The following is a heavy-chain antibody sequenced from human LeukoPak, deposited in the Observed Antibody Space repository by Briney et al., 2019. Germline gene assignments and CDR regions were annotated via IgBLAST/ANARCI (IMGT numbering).Heavy chain of an antibody. CDR1: GGSFSGYY. CDR2: INHSGST. CDR3: ARGPEGGMDV. Sequence: SETLSLTCAVYGGSFSGYYWSWIRQPPGKGLEWIGEINHSGSTNYNPSLKSRVTISVDTSKNQFSLKLSSVTAADTAVYYCARGPEGGMDVWDKGNTVTVSS. V-gene: IGHV4-34*01. J-gene: IGHJ6*04.